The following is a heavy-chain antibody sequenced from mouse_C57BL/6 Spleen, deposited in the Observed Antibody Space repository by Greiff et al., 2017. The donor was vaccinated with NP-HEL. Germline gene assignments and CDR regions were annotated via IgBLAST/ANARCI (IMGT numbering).Heavy chain of an antibody. D-gene: IGHD2-4*01. V-gene: IGHV5-4*01. Sequence: EVKLMESGGGLVKPGGSLKLSCAASGFTFSSYAMSWVRQTPEKRLEWVATISDGGSYTYYPDNVKGRFTISRDNAKNNLYLQMSHLKSEDTAMYYCARDDYDDGIFAYWGQGTLVTVSA. CDR1: GFTFSSYA. J-gene: IGHJ3*01. CDR2: ISDGGSYT. CDR3: ARDDYDDGIFAY.